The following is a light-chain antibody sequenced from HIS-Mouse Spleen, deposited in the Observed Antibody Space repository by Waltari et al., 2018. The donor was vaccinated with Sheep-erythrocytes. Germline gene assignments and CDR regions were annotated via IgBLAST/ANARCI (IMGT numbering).Light chain of an antibody. CDR3: QVWDSSSDHNV. J-gene: IGLJ1*01. Sequence: SYVLTQPPSVSVAPGQTARITCGGNNIGSKSVHWYQQKPGQAPVLVVYDDSDRPSGIPGRFSGYNSGNTATLTISRVAAGDEADYDCQVWDSSSDHNVFGTGTKVTVL. CDR1: NIGSKS. CDR2: DDS. V-gene: IGLV3-21*02.